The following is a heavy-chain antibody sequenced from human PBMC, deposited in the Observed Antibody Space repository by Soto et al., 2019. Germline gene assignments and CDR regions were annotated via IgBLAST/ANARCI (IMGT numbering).Heavy chain of an antibody. V-gene: IGHV4-39*07. CDR2: IYPSGST. D-gene: IGHD2-15*01. CDR1: GDSISSSSYF. CDR3: ARTVAATPSNDDAFDI. Sequence: SETLSLTCTVSGDSISSSSYFWGWIRQPPGKGLEWIGRIYPSGSTNYNPSLKSRVTISVDTSKNQFSLKLSSVTAADTAVYYCARTVAATPSNDDAFDIWGQGTMVTVSS. J-gene: IGHJ3*02.